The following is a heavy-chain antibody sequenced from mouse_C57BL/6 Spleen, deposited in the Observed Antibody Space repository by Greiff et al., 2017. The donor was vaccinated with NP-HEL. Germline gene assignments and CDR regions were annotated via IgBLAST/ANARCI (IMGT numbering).Heavy chain of an antibody. D-gene: IGHD1-1*01. J-gene: IGHJ2*01. Sequence: EVMLVESGGDLVKPGGSLKLSCAASGFTFSSYGMSWVRQTPDKRLEWVATISSGGSYTYYPDSVKGRFTISRDNAKNTLYLQMSSLKSEDTAMYYCAREYGSSYARDYFDYWGQGTTLTVSS. V-gene: IGHV5-6*01. CDR1: GFTFSSYG. CDR2: ISSGGSYT. CDR3: AREYGSSYARDYFDY.